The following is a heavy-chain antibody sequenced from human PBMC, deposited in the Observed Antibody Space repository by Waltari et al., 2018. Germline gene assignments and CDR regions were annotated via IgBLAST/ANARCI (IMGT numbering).Heavy chain of an antibody. CDR3: ARSHYFGF. J-gene: IGHJ4*02. Sequence: QVQLQESGPGLVKPSETLSLTCAVSGYSISSGYYWGWSGQSQGKGLEWIGSISHSGTTFYNPSLKSRVTTSVDTSKNQVSLKLTSVTAADTAIYYCARSHYFGFWGQGTLVTVSS. V-gene: IGHV4-38-2*01. CDR2: ISHSGTT. CDR1: GYSISSGYY.